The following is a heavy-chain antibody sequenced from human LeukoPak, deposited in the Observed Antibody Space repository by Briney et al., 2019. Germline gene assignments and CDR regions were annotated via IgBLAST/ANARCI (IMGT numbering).Heavy chain of an antibody. CDR2: IYHSGST. D-gene: IGHD5-18*01. J-gene: IGHJ4*02. CDR1: GGPISSGGYS. V-gene: IGHV4-30-2*01. CDR3: ARTILELWLPGAFDY. Sequence: PSQTLSLTCAVSGGPISSGGYSWSWIRQPPGKGLEWLGYIYHSGSTYYNPSLKSRVTISVDRSKNQFSLKLSSVTAADTAVYYCARTILELWLPGAFDYWGQGILVTVSS.